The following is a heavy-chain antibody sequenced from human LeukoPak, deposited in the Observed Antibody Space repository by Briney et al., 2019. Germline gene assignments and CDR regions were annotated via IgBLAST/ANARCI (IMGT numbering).Heavy chain of an antibody. CDR2: IYNSGST. J-gene: IGHJ3*02. Sequence: PSETLSLTCTVSGGSISSSSYYWSWIRQPPGKGLEWIGYIYNSGSTNYNPSLKSRVTISVDTSKNQFSLKLSSVTAADTAVYYCARDRTYHYDSSGYYHAFDIWGQGTMVTVSS. V-gene: IGHV4-61*01. CDR3: ARDRTYHYDSSGYYHAFDI. D-gene: IGHD3-22*01. CDR1: GGSISSSSYY.